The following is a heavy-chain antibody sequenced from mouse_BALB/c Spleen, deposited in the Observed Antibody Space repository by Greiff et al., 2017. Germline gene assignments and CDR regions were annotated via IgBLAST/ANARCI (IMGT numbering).Heavy chain of an antibody. V-gene: IGHV5-6*01. CDR3: ARQNWDVSDY. CDR2: ISSGGSYT. J-gene: IGHJ2*01. Sequence: DVQLVESGGDLVKPGGSLKLSCAASGFTFSSYGMSWVRQTPDKRLEWVATISSGGSYTYYPDSVKGRFTISRDNAKNTLYLQMSSLKSEDTAMYYCARQNWDVSDYWGQGTTLTVSS. D-gene: IGHD4-1*01. CDR1: GFTFSSYG.